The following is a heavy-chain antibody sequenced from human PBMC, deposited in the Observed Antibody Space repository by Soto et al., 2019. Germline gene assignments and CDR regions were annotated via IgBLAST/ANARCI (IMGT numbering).Heavy chain of an antibody. J-gene: IGHJ6*03. V-gene: IGHV3-21*01. CDR3: ARDYGDYSIYYYYYMDV. D-gene: IGHD4-17*01. CDR1: GFTFSSYS. Sequence: GESLKISCAASGFTFSSYSMNWVRQAPGKGLEWVSSISSSSSYIYYADSVKGRFTISRDNAKNSLYLQMNSLRAEDTAVYYCARDYGDYSIYYYYYMDVWGKGTTVTVSS. CDR2: ISSSSSYI.